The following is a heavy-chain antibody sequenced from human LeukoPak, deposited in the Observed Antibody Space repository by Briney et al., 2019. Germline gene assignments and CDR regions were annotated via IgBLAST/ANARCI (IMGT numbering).Heavy chain of an antibody. Sequence: GGSLRLSCAASGFTFSSYAMSWVRQAPGKGLEWVSGISGSGGSTYYRDSVKGRFTISRDNSKNTLYLQMNSLRAEDTAVYYCARVELLEQQLAFDYWGQGTLVTVSS. CDR1: GFTFSSYA. V-gene: IGHV3-23*01. CDR3: ARVELLEQQLAFDY. CDR2: ISGSGGST. J-gene: IGHJ4*02. D-gene: IGHD6-13*01.